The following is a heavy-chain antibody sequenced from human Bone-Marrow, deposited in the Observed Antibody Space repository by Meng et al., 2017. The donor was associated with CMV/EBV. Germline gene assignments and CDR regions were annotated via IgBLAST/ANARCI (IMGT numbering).Heavy chain of an antibody. D-gene: IGHD5-18*01. J-gene: IGHJ6*02. Sequence: ASVKVSCKASGYTFTGYYMHWVRQAPGQGLEWMGWINPSSGGTNNAQKFQGRVTMTRDTSISTAYMELSSLRSEDTAVYYCARQGYSHGMDVWGQGTTVTVSS. CDR1: GYTFTGYY. V-gene: IGHV1-2*02. CDR3: ARQGYSHGMDV. CDR2: INPSSGGT.